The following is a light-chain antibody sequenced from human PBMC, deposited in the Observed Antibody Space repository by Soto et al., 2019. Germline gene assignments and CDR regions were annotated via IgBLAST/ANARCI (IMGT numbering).Light chain of an antibody. CDR1: NSNIGSNT. V-gene: IGLV1-44*01. CDR2: YDN. CDR3: AAWDDSLNGRV. J-gene: IGLJ1*01. Sequence: QSALTQLPSASGTPGQRVTISCSGSNSNIGSNTVNLYQQLPGTAPKLLIYYDNLRPSGVPDRISGSKSGTSASLAISGLQSDDEADYYCAAWDDSLNGRVFGTGTKVTVL.